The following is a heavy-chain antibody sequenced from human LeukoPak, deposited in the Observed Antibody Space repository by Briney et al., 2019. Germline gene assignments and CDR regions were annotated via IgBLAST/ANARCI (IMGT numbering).Heavy chain of an antibody. CDR3: ARGPVGDDSSDYFDY. D-gene: IGHD3-22*01. V-gene: IGHV4-34*01. CDR1: GGSFSGYY. J-gene: IGHJ4*02. Sequence: PSETLSLTCAVYGGSFSGYYWSWIRQPPGKGLEWIGEINHSGSTNYNPSLKSRVTISVDTSKNQFSLKLSSVTAAGTAVYYCARGPVGDDSSDYFDYWGQGTLVTVSS. CDR2: INHSGST.